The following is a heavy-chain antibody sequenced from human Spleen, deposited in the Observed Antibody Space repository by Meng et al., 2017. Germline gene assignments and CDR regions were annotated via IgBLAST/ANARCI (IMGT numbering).Heavy chain of an antibody. CDR1: GDSRNNDHW. J-gene: IGHJ4*02. V-gene: IGHV4-4*02. D-gene: IGHD6-19*01. Sequence: VHRQGSGPGLGKPSETLPLTCTVSGDSRNNDHWWSWVRQPPGKGLEWIGEIWHAGGTNYNPSFKSRVTMSIDKSKNQFSLKLTSVTAADTAVYYCAIDGSGWQQEDYWGQGTLVTVSS. CDR3: AIDGSGWQQEDY. CDR2: IWHAGGT.